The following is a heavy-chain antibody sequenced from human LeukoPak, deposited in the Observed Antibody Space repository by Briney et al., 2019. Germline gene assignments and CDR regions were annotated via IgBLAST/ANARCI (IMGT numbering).Heavy chain of an antibody. CDR1: GGSISSGDYY. D-gene: IGHD3-16*01. Sequence: PSQTLSLTCTVSGGSISSGDYYWSWIRQPPGKGLESIGFIYYSGSTYYNPSLKSRVTVSVDTSKNQFSLILSSVTAADTAVYYCVRGSTLRHYQYWGQGTLVTVSS. J-gene: IGHJ4*02. CDR2: IYYSGST. CDR3: VRGSTLRHYQY. V-gene: IGHV4-30-4*01.